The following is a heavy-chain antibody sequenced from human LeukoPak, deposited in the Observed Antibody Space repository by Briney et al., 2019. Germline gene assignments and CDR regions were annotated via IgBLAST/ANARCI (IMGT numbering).Heavy chain of an antibody. J-gene: IGHJ4*02. CDR3: ARAQIVVVPGAIERGNFDY. CDR2: IWYDGSNK. V-gene: IGHV3-33*08. D-gene: IGHD2-2*02. CDR1: GFTFSSYA. Sequence: GGSLRLSCSASGFTFSSYAMHWVRQAPGKGLEWVAVIWYDGSNKYYADSVKGRFTISRDNSKNTLYLQMNSLRAEDTAVFYCARAQIVVVPGAIERGNFDYWGQGTLVTVSS.